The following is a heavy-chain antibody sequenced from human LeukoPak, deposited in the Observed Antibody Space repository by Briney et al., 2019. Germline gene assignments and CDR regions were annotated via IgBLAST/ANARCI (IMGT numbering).Heavy chain of an antibody. CDR3: ARRGGSAPHYFDN. CDR2: INNSGGT. CDR1: GGSFSGYY. J-gene: IGHJ4*02. Sequence: SATLSLTCAVYGGSFSGYYWSWIRQPPGTGLEWIGEINNSGGTKYNTSPKSGVTTTVDTSKKQFCLKISAVTAADRAVYYGARRGGSAPHYFDNWGQGTLGTVSS. V-gene: IGHV4-34*01. D-gene: IGHD1-1*01.